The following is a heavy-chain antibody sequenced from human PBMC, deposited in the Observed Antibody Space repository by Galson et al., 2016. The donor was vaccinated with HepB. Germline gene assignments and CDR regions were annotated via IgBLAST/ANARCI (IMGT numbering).Heavy chain of an antibody. V-gene: IGHV3-21*01. Sequence: SLRLSCAASGFISGRYSMTWVRQAPGKGLEWVSFIGQNIYYADSVKGRFTISRHDAKNSLYLQMNSLRAEDTAVYYCTRVDFWTGSRHWYFDLWGRGTLVTVSS. CDR1: GFISGRYS. J-gene: IGHJ2*01. CDR3: TRVDFWTGSRHWYFDL. CDR2: IGQNI. D-gene: IGHD3/OR15-3a*01.